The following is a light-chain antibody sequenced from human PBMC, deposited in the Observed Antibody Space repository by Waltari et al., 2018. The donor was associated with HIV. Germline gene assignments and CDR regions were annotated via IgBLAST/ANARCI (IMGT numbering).Light chain of an antibody. Sequence: DIQMTQSPSSLSASVGDRVTITCRASQSISSYLNWYQQKPGKAPTLLIYAASSFQSGVPSRFSGGGSGTDFTLTISSLQPEDFATYYCQQSYSSPPTFGQGTKVGIK. V-gene: IGKV1-39*01. CDR3: QQSYSSPPT. J-gene: IGKJ1*01. CDR1: QSISSY. CDR2: AAS.